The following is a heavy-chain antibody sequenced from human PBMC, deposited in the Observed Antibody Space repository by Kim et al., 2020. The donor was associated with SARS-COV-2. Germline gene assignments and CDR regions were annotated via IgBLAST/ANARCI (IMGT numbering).Heavy chain of an antibody. J-gene: IGHJ4*02. CDR2: ISWNSGSI. Sequence: SLRLSCAASGFTFDDYAIHWVRQAPGKGLEWVSGISWNSGSIGYADSVKGRFTISRDNARNSLYLQMNSLRAEDTALYYCAKAAYASIIYYFDYWGQGTLVTVSS. CDR3: AKAAYASIIYYFDY. D-gene: IGHD3-16*01. V-gene: IGHV3-9*01. CDR1: GFTFDDYA.